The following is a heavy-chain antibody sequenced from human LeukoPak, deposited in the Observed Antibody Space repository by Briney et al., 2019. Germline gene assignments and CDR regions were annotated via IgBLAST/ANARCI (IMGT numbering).Heavy chain of an antibody. D-gene: IGHD2-15*01. V-gene: IGHV3-23*01. CDR2: ISGSGIT. Sequence: GGSLRLSCATSGSTFSGYAMNWVRQAPGKGLEWVSGISGSGITYYPNSVKGRFTISRDNSKNALYLQMDSLRAEDTAVYYCAKGSGGSCYSGIDYWGQGTLVTVSS. CDR1: GSTFSGYA. J-gene: IGHJ4*02. CDR3: AKGSGGSCYSGIDY.